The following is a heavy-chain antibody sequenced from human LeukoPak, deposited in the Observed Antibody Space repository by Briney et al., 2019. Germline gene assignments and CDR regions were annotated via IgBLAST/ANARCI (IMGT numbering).Heavy chain of an antibody. CDR1: GFTFSNYA. J-gene: IGHJ4*02. V-gene: IGHV3-23*01. CDR3: AKVLMQWGGSGNSPFDN. Sequence: PGGSLILSCAASGFTFSNYALSWVRQAPGKGLEWVSTISGSGDNTYYADSVKGRFTISRDNSKSTVSLQMNTLRAEDTAVYSSAKVLMQWGGSGNSPFDNWGQGTLVTVSS. CDR2: ISGSGDNT. D-gene: IGHD2-15*01.